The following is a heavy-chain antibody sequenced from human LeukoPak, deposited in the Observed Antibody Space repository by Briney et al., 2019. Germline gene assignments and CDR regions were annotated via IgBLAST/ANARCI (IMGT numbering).Heavy chain of an antibody. J-gene: IGHJ4*02. CDR1: GFTFSSYA. V-gene: IGHV3-64*01. Sequence: GGSLRLSCAASGFTFSSYAMHWVRQAPGKGLEYVSAISSNGGSTYYANSVKGRLTISRDNSKNTLYLQMGSLRAEDMAVYYCARDLNYGDYGDYWGQGTLVTVSS. CDR2: ISSNGGST. D-gene: IGHD4-17*01. CDR3: ARDLNYGDYGDY.